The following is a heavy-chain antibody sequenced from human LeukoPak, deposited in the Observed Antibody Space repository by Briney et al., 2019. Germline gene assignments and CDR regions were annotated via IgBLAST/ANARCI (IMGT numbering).Heavy chain of an antibody. D-gene: IGHD3-22*01. CDR2: ISGSGGST. CDR3: AKDDRAHYYDSSGYYGYYFDY. CDR1: GFTFSSYA. V-gene: IGHV3-23*01. Sequence: GGSLRLSCAASGFTFSSYAMSWVCQAPGKGLEWVSAISGSGGSTYYADSVKGRFTISRDNSKNTLYLQMNSLRAEDTAVYYCAKDDRAHYYDSSGYYGYYFDYWGQGTLVTVSS. J-gene: IGHJ4*02.